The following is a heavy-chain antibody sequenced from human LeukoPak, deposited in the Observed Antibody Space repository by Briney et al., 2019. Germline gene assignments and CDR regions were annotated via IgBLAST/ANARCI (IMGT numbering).Heavy chain of an antibody. CDR2: IIPIFGIA. J-gene: IGHJ4*02. Sequence: SVKVSCKASGGTFSSYAISWVRQAPGQGLEWMGRIIPIFGIANYAQKFQGRVAITADKSTSTAYMELSSLRSEDTAVYYCARERYCSSTSCYYYFDYWGQGTLVTVSS. CDR3: ARERYCSSTSCYYYFDY. D-gene: IGHD2-2*01. V-gene: IGHV1-69*04. CDR1: GGTFSSYA.